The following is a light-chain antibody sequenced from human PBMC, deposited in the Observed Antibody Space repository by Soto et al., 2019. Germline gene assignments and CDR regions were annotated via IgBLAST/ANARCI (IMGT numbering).Light chain of an antibody. V-gene: IGKV3-15*01. CDR3: LQYNNGAET. Sequence: EIVMTQSPATLSVSPGERATLSCRASQSVSSNLAWYQQKPGQAPRLLIYGASTRATGIPARFSGSWSGTEFTLTISGLQSEDFAVYYCLQYNNGAETFGPGTKVDIK. CDR2: GAS. CDR1: QSVSSN. J-gene: IGKJ3*01.